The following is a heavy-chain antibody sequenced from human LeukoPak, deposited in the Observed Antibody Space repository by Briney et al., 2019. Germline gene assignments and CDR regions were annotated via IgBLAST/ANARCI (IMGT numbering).Heavy chain of an antibody. CDR2: ISGSGGST. V-gene: IGHV3-23*01. CDR3: AKSPNVLRFLEWLLYLDY. D-gene: IGHD3-3*01. J-gene: IGHJ4*02. CDR1: GFTFSSYA. Sequence: PGGSLRLSCAASGFTFSSYAMSWVRRAPGKGLEWVSAISGSGGSTYYADSVKGRFTISRDNSKNTLYLQMNSLRAEDTAVYYCAKSPNVLRFLEWLLYLDYWGQGTLVTVSS.